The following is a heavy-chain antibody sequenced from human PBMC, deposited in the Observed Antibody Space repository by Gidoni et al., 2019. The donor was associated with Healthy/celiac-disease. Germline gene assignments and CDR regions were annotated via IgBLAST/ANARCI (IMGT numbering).Heavy chain of an antibody. J-gene: IGHJ6*02. CDR3: AHSPLGFGELLNSHYDGMDV. V-gene: IGHV2-5*02. D-gene: IGHD3-10*01. CDR1: WSSPSTSGAG. CDR2: MYWDDDK. Sequence: QITLKASGPTMVTPSQTLTLTCTSSWSSPSTSGAGVGWLRQPPGKALEWLALMYWDDDKRYSPSLKSRLTMTEDTSKNRVVLTMTNMDPVDTATYYCAHSPLGFGELLNSHYDGMDVWGQGTTVTVS.